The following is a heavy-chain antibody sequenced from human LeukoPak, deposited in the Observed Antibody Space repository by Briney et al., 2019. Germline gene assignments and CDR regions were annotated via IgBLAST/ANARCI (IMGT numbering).Heavy chain of an antibody. CDR2: ISGSGGST. CDR1: GFTFSSYA. J-gene: IGHJ4*02. V-gene: IGHV3-23*01. CDR3: AKDQSGLQWLAIFDY. D-gene: IGHD6-19*01. Sequence: PGGSLRLSCAASGFTFSSYAMSWVRQAPGKGLEWVSAISGSGGSTYYADSVKGRFTTSRDNSKNTLYLQMNSLRAEDTAVYYCAKDQSGLQWLAIFDYWGQGTLVTVSS.